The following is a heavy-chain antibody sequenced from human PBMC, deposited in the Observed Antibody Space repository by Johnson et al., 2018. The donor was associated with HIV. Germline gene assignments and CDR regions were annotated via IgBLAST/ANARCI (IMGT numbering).Heavy chain of an antibody. V-gene: IGHV3-30-3*01. D-gene: IGHD1-26*01. J-gene: IGHJ3*01. CDR3: ARRGVGATPDAFDL. Sequence: QVQLVESGGGVVQPGRSLRLSCAASGFTFSSFAMHWVRQAPGKGLEWVAVISYDGSNKYYADSVKGRFTISRDNSKNTLHLQMNSLSAEDTAVYYCARRGVGATPDAFDLWGQGTMVAVSS. CDR2: ISYDGSNK. CDR1: GFTFSSFA.